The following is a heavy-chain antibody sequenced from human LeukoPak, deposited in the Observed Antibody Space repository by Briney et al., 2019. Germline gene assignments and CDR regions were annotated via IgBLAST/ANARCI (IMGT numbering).Heavy chain of an antibody. CDR3: ARDAQTYYYDTSGYYFEY. CDR2: IYHTGGT. V-gene: IGHV4-38-2*02. J-gene: IGHJ4*02. CDR1: GYSISNSYY. D-gene: IGHD3-22*01. Sequence: PSETLSLTCAVSGYSISNSYYWGWIRQPPGKGLEWIGSIYHTGGTYSNQSLKSRVTISIDTSKNQFSLNLSSVTAADTAVYYCARDAQTYYYDTSGYYFEYWGQGTLVTVSS.